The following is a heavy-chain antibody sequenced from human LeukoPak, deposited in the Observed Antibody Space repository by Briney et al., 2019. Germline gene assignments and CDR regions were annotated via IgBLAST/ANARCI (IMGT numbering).Heavy chain of an antibody. D-gene: IGHD2-15*01. CDR3: ARHPFATPFDY. CDR1: GGSISGYY. J-gene: IGHJ4*02. Sequence: SETLSLTCSVSGGSISGYYWSWIRQPPGQGLEWIGYMYETGHTMYNSSLKSRATMSLDTSKNHFSLRLPFVTAADTAVYYCARHPFATPFDYWGPGTLVTVSS. CDR2: MYETGHT. V-gene: IGHV4-59*08.